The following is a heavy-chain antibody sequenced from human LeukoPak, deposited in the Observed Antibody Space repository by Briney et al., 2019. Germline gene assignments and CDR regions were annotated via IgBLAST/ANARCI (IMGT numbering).Heavy chain of an antibody. CDR1: GFTVSSNY. Sequence: GGSLRLSCAASGFTVSSNYMSWVRQAPGKGLEWVSVIYSGGSTHYADSVKGRFTISRDNSKNTLYLQMNSLRAEDTAVYYCARELLVDYYYGMDVWGQGTTVTVSS. CDR2: IYSGGST. V-gene: IGHV3-53*01. CDR3: ARELLVDYYYGMDV. D-gene: IGHD2-15*01. J-gene: IGHJ6*02.